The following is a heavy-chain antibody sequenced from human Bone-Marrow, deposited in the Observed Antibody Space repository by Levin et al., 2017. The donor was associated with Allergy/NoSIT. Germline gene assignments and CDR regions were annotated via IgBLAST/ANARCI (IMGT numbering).Heavy chain of an antibody. J-gene: IGHJ6*02. CDR3: ARDRPGDFYGMDV. V-gene: IGHV4-30-2*01. CDR1: GGSLKSGPYS. Sequence: NPSETLSLTCAVSGGSLKSGPYSWSWIRQPPGTGLEWIGYIYHSGSTYYNPSLKSRVTISVDRSKNQFSLKLTSVTAADTAVYYCARDRPGDFYGMDVWGQGTTVTVSS. CDR2: IYHSGST.